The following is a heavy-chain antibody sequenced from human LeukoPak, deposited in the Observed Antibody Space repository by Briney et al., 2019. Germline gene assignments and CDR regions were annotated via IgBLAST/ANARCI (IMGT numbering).Heavy chain of an antibody. Sequence: GGSLRLSCATSGFTVSSNYMSWVRQAPGKGLEWVSVIYSGGSTYYADSVKGRFTISRDNSKNTLYLQMNSLRAEDTAVYYCASDLTGEAFDIWGQGTMVTVSS. D-gene: IGHD7-27*01. V-gene: IGHV3-66*01. CDR3: ASDLTGEAFDI. CDR1: GFTVSSNY. J-gene: IGHJ3*02. CDR2: IYSGGST.